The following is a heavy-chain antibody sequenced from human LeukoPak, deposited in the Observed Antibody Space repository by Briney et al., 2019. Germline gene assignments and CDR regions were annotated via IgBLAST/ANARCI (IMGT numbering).Heavy chain of an antibody. D-gene: IGHD5-18*01. CDR3: ARDGDMGDTAMVTPLDY. CDR2: IIPIFGTA. J-gene: IGHJ4*02. CDR1: GGTFSSYA. Sequence: SVKVSCKASGGTFSSYAISWVRPAPGQGLEWMGGIIPIFGTANYAQKFQGRVTITADESTSTAYMELSSLRSEDTAVYYCARDGDMGDTAMVTPLDYWGQGTLVTVSS. V-gene: IGHV1-69*13.